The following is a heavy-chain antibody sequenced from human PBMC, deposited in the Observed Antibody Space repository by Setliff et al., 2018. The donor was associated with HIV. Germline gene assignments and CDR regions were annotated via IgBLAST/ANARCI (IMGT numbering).Heavy chain of an antibody. D-gene: IGHD6-13*01. Sequence: GGSLRLSCAASGLTFSSYTMNWVRQAPGKGLEWVSSISSSSSYIYYADSVKGRFTISRDNAKNTLYLQMNSLRAEDTAVYYCARGGSNSWSPFDYWGQGTLVTVSS. J-gene: IGHJ4*02. V-gene: IGHV3-21*01. CDR2: ISSSSSYI. CDR3: ARGGSNSWSPFDY. CDR1: GLTFSSYT.